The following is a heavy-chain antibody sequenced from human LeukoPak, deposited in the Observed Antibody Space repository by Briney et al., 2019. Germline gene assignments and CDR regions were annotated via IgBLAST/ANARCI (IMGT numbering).Heavy chain of an antibody. CDR1: GLTLINYD. Sequence: PGGSLRLSCAASGLTLINYDIHWGRQAPGKGVEWVAVISYDSINKYYADSVKGRFTISRDNSTNTLYLQVNSLRTEDTAVYYCAKNIPNCSSTSCPLDYWGQGTLVTVSS. CDR3: AKNIPNCSSTSCPLDY. V-gene: IGHV3-30*18. CDR2: ISYDSINK. J-gene: IGHJ4*02. D-gene: IGHD2-2*01.